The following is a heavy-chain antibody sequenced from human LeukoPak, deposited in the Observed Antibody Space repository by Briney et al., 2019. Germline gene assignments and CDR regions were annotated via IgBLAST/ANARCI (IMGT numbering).Heavy chain of an antibody. CDR2: IVVGSGNT. CDR1: GFTFTSSA. D-gene: IGHD1-26*01. J-gene: IGHJ4*02. CDR3: PAVNYSGNPPFDY. Sequence: SVKVSCKASGFTFTSSAMQWVRQASGQRLEWIGWIVVGSGNTNYAQKFHERATITRHMSTTTAYMALSSLTSRDRAVYYFPAVNYSGNPPFDYWGQGTLVTVSS. V-gene: IGHV1-58*02.